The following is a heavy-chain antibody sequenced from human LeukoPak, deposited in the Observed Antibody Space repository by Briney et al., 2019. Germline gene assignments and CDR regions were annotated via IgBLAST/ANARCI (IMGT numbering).Heavy chain of an antibody. D-gene: IGHD4-17*01. J-gene: IGHJ3*02. CDR3: ARGGYGDYGNDAFDI. V-gene: IGHV3-21*01. CDR1: GFTFSTYS. CDR2: ISSGSSYI. Sequence: GGALRLSCAASGFTFSTYSMNWVRQAPGKGLEWVSSISSGSSYIYYADSVKGRFTISRDNAKNSLYLQMNSLRAEDTAVYYCARGGYGDYGNDAFDIWGQGTMVTVSS.